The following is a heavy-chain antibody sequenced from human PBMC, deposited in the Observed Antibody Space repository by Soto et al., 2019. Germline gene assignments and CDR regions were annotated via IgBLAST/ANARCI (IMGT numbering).Heavy chain of an antibody. CDR2: ISAYNGNT. D-gene: IGHD1-26*01. Sequence: QVQLVQSGAEVKKPGASVKVSCKASGYTFTSYGISWVRQAPGQGLEWMGWISAYNGNTNYAQKRQGRVTMTTDTPTTTAYMGLRSLRSDATAVSYCARGVGWEPLDSWGQGTLVTVSS. V-gene: IGHV1-18*01. CDR1: GYTFTSYG. CDR3: ARGVGWEPLDS. J-gene: IGHJ4*02.